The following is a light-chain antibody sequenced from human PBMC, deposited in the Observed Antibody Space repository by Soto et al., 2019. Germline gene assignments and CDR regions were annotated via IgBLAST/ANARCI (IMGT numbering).Light chain of an antibody. CDR3: QKYSSVPV. CDR1: QGIRNF. V-gene: IGKV1-27*01. J-gene: IGKJ3*01. CDR2: AAS. Sequence: DIQMTQSPTSLSASVGDRVTITCRASQGIRNFVAWYQQKPGKAPKLLIYAASTLQSGVPSRFSGSGSGTDFTLTINSLQSEDVAPYSCQKYSSVPVFGPGAKVEIK.